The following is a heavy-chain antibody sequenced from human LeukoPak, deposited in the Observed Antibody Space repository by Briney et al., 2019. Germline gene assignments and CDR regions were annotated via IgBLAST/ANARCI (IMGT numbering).Heavy chain of an antibody. CDR2: INPSGGST. V-gene: IGHV1-46*01. D-gene: IGHD1-26*01. CDR1: GYTFTCYY. CDR3: ARAVPLYSGSYGDFVY. Sequence: GASVKVSCKASGYTFTCYYMHWVRQAPGQGLEWMGIINPSGGSTSYAQKFQGRVTMTRDMSTSTVYMELSSLRSEDTAVYYCARAVPLYSGSYGDFVYWGQGTLVTVSS. J-gene: IGHJ4*02.